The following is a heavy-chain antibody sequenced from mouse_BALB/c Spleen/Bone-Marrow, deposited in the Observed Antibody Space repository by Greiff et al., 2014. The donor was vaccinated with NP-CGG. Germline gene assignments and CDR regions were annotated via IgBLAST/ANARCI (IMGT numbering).Heavy chain of an antibody. CDR2: ISSGSSTI. V-gene: IGHV5-17*02. CDR1: GFTFSSCG. J-gene: IGHJ4*01. Sequence: VQLKESGGGLVQPGGSRKLSCAASGFTFSSCGMHWVRQAPEKGLEWVAYISSGSSTIYYADTMKGRFTISRDNPKNTLFLQKASLRSEDTAMYYCTRSGTLGSMDYWGQGTSVTVSS. CDR3: TRSGTLGSMDY. D-gene: IGHD3-3*01.